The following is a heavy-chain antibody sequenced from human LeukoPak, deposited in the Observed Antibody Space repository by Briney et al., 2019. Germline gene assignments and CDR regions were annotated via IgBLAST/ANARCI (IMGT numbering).Heavy chain of an antibody. V-gene: IGHV3-48*04. CDR1: GFTFSSYS. J-gene: IGHJ4*02. D-gene: IGHD6-19*01. CDR2: ISSSSSTI. CDR3: ARESEYSSGWYGFDY. Sequence: GGSLRLSCAASGFTFSSYSMNWVRQAPGKGLEWVSYISSSSSTIYYADSVKGRFTISRDNAKNSLYLQMNSLRAEDTAVYYCARESEYSSGWYGFDYWGQGTLVTVSS.